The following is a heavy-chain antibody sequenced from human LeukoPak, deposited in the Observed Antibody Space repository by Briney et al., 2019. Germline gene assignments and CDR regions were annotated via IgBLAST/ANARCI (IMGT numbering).Heavy chain of an antibody. Sequence: GGSLRLSCAASGFSFSGYWLHWVRQAPGKGLVWVSRINSDGSITTYADSVKGRFTISRDNAKNTMYLQMNSLRAEDTAVYYCARDRVYCGSTSCNAYYFDYWGQGTLVTVSS. D-gene: IGHD2-2*01. CDR3: ARDRVYCGSTSCNAYYFDY. CDR2: INSDGSIT. CDR1: GFSFSGYW. J-gene: IGHJ4*02. V-gene: IGHV3-74*01.